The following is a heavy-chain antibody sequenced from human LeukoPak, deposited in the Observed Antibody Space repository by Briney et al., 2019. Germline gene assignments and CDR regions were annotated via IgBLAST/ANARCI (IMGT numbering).Heavy chain of an antibody. CDR1: GFTFSSYS. CDR2: ISCSSSYI. Sequence: GGSLRLSCAASGFTFSSYSMNWVRQAPGKELEGFSSISCSSSYIYYAVSVKGRFTISRDNAKNSLYLQMNSLRAEDTAVYYCARRLVAPYYYYYYMDVWGKGTTVTVSS. J-gene: IGHJ6*03. CDR3: ARRLVAPYYYYYYMDV. V-gene: IGHV3-21*01. D-gene: IGHD2-15*01.